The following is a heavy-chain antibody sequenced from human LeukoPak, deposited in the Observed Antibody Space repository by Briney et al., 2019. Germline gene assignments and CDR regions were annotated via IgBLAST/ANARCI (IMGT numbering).Heavy chain of an antibody. D-gene: IGHD3-22*01. CDR2: ISGSGGTT. V-gene: IGHV3-23*01. Sequence: GGSLRLSCAASGITVNSNYMNWVRQAPGKGLEWVSSISGSGGTTYYADSVKGRVTISRDNSKNTMYLQMTSLRADDTAIYYCAKNRIVAFFDHWGQGALVTVSS. J-gene: IGHJ4*02. CDR3: AKNRIVAFFDH. CDR1: GITVNSNY.